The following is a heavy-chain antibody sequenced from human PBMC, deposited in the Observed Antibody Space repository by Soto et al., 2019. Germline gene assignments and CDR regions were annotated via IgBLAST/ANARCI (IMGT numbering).Heavy chain of an antibody. J-gene: IGHJ6*02. D-gene: IGHD4-17*01. V-gene: IGHV1-69*12. CDR1: GGTLRNYG. CDR2: IIPVFGTA. Sequence: QVQLVQSGAEVKKPGSSVRVSCKASGGTLRNYGISWVRQAPGQGLEWMGGIIPVFGTANYAQKFQGRVTITADESTSTVYMDETSLRSEDTAVYYCSRGDATKIVVTTYYGMDVWGQGTTVTVSS. CDR3: SRGDATKIVVTTYYGMDV.